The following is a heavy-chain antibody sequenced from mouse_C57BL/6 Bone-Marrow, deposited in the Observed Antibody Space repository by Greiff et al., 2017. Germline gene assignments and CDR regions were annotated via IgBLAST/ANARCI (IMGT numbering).Heavy chain of an antibody. Sequence: EVQLQESGGGLVQPGGSLKLSCAASGFTFSDYYMYWVRQTPEKRLEWVAYISNGGGSTYYPDTVKGRFTISRDNAKNTLYLQMSRLKSEDTAMYYCARPMFAYWGQGTLVTVSA. CDR2: ISNGGGST. V-gene: IGHV5-12*01. CDR3: ARPMFAY. J-gene: IGHJ3*01. CDR1: GFTFSDYY.